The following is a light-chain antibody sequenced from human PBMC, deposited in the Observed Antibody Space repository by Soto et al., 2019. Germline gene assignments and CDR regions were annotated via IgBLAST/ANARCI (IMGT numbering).Light chain of an antibody. Sequence: DIQMTQSPSSVSASVGDRVTITCRASQGISSSLAWYQQEPGKAPKLLIYATSSLQSGVPSRFSGSGSGTDFTLTISSLQPEDFATYYCHQANNFPWTFGQGTKVEIK. CDR3: HQANNFPWT. CDR1: QGISSS. V-gene: IGKV1-12*01. CDR2: ATS. J-gene: IGKJ1*01.